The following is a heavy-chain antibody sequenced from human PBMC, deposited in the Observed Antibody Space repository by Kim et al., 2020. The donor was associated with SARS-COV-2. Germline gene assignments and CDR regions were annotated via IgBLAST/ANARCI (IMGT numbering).Heavy chain of an antibody. J-gene: IGHJ3*02. V-gene: IGHV3-30*07. Sequence: GRFTISRANSKNTLYLQMNSLRAEDTAVYYCARFPTYYYDSSGYLGAFDIWGQGTMVTVSS. CDR3: ARFPTYYYDSSGYLGAFDI. D-gene: IGHD3-22*01.